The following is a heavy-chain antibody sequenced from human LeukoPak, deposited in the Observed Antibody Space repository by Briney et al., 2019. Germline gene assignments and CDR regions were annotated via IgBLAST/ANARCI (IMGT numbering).Heavy chain of an antibody. CDR3: ARRYSSSKYSSSWYQPQRYYFDY. Sequence: PGGSLRLSCAASGFTFSSYWMSWVRQAPGKGLEWVDNIKQDGSEKYYVDSVKGRFTISRDNAKNSLYLQMNSLRAEDTAVYYCARRYSSSKYSSSWYQPQRYYFDYWGQGPLVTVSS. CDR2: IKQDGSEK. J-gene: IGHJ4*02. V-gene: IGHV3-7*01. D-gene: IGHD6-13*01. CDR1: GFTFSSYW.